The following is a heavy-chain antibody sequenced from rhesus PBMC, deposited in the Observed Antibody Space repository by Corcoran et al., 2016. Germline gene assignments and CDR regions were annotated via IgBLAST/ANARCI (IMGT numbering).Heavy chain of an antibody. Sequence: QVTLKESGPALVKPTQTLTLTCTFSGFSLSTSGMGVGWIRQPPGKALEWLASIYWDDDKYYSTSLKSSLTICKYTAKNQVVLTMTNMDPVDTATYYCARGGTTVAAQIYYWVQGVLVTVSS. CDR1: GFSLSTSGMG. D-gene: IGHD4-29*01. CDR3: ARGGTTVAAQIYY. J-gene: IGHJ4*01. CDR2: IYWDDDK. V-gene: IGHV2S1*01.